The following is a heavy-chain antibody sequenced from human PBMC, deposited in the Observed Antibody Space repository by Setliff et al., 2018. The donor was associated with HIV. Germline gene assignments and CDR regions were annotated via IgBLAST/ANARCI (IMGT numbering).Heavy chain of an antibody. CDR3: GRQAYDLVPFDFQY. CDR1: GYSISSGYY. D-gene: IGHD3-22*01. CDR2: INYSGST. J-gene: IGHJ1*01. V-gene: IGHV4-38-2*01. Sequence: SETLSLTCAVSGYSISSGYYWGWIRQLPGKGLEWIGTINYSGSTYYSPSLKSRVIISVDTAKNHLSLNLRSVTAADTAVYYCGRQAYDLVPFDFQYWGQGTLVTVSS.